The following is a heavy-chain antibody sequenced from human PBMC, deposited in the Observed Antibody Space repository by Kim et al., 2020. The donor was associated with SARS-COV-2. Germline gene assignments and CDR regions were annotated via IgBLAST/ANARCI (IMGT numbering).Heavy chain of an antibody. Sequence: CNPGLKSRITMSVDTSKNQFSLKLNSVTAADTAVYFCATLGKRYGNSIDFWGQGTLVTVSS. CDR3: ATLGKRYGNSIDF. D-gene: IGHD5-18*01. J-gene: IGHJ4*02. V-gene: IGHV4-31*02.